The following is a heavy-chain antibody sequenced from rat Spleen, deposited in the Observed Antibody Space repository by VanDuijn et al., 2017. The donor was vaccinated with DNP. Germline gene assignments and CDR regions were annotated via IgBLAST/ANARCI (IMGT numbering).Heavy chain of an antibody. V-gene: IGHV5-20*01. Sequence: EVQLVESGGGLVQPGRSLKLSCTASGFTFSDYYMAWVRQAPTKGLEWVAYISFDGGTTYYRDSVKGRFTISRDNAKNTLYLQMNSLRSEDTATYYCGRDLGGDYWGQGVMVTVSS. D-gene: IGHD5-1*01. CDR2: ISFDGGTT. J-gene: IGHJ2*01. CDR3: GRDLGGDY. CDR1: GFTFSDYY.